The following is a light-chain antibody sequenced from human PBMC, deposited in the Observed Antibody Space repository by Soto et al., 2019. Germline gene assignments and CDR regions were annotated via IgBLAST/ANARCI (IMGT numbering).Light chain of an antibody. Sequence: DMQMTQSPSSLSASVGDRVTNTCRASHGISNYLAWYQQIPGKVPKLLISAASTLQSGVTSRFSGSGSGTDFTLTISSLQPEDVATYYCQKYTNVPAFGGGTKVEIK. J-gene: IGKJ4*01. CDR2: AAS. V-gene: IGKV1-27*01. CDR3: QKYTNVPA. CDR1: HGISNY.